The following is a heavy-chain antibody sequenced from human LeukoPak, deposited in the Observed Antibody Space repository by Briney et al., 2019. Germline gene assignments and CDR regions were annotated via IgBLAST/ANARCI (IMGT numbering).Heavy chain of an antibody. J-gene: IGHJ3*02. V-gene: IGHV1-46*01. CDR1: GYTFTGYY. D-gene: IGHD5-24*01. Sequence: ASVKVSCKASGYTFTGYYMHWVRQAPGRGLEWMGLINPGGDNTNYAQNFQGRVTMTRDTSASTVYMELSSLRSEDTAIYYCARIRDGYNDAYDIWGQGTVVTVPS. CDR2: INPGGDNT. CDR3: ARIRDGYNDAYDI.